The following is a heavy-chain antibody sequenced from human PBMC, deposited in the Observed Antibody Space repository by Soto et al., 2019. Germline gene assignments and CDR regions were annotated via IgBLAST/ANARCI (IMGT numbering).Heavy chain of an antibody. J-gene: IGHJ4*02. CDR2: INPSGGST. CDR1: GYTFTIYY. D-gene: IGHD3-22*01. Sequence: ASVKVSCRASGYTFTIYYMHWVRQAPGQGLEWMGIINPSGGSTSSAQKFQARVTMTRDTSTPTVYMELSSLRSQDTAVSSCARDLYYYDSSGYYGRVFDYWGQGTLVTVSS. CDR3: ARDLYYYDSSGYYGRVFDY. V-gene: IGHV1-46*03.